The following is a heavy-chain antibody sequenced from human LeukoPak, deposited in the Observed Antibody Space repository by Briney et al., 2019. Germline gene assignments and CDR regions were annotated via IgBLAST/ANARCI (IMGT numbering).Heavy chain of an antibody. CDR2: ISASGGST. Sequence: GGSLRLSCAASGFTFSSSAMSWARQVPGKGLEWVSGISASGGSTSYADSVKGRFTISRDNSKNTLYLQVNSLRAEDTAVYYCAKGGKWDVTPFDYWGQGTLVTVSS. V-gene: IGHV3-23*01. CDR1: GFTFSSSA. D-gene: IGHD1-26*01. CDR3: AKGGKWDVTPFDY. J-gene: IGHJ4*02.